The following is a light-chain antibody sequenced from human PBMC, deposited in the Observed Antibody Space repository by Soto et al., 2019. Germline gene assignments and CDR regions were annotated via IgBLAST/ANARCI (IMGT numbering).Light chain of an antibody. CDR3: CSYAGRSTRV. CDR1: SSDVGSYNL. V-gene: IGLV2-23*01. J-gene: IGLJ2*01. CDR2: EGS. Sequence: QSALTQPASVSGSPGQSITISCTGTSSDVGSYNLVSWYQQHPGKAPKLMIYEGSKRPSGVSNRFSGSKSGNTASLTISGLQAEDSADYYCCSYAGRSTRVFRGGTKVTVL.